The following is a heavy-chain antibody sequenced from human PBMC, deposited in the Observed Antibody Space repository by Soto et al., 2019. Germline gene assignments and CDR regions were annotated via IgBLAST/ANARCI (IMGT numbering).Heavy chain of an antibody. Sequence: GGSLRLSCAASGFTFSSYAMSWVRQAPGKGLEWVSAISGSGGSTYYADSVKGRFTISRDNSKNTLYLQMNSLRAEDTAVYYCAKGSMYSSSWGLDGWFDPWGQGTLVTVSS. CDR1: GFTFSSYA. CDR3: AKGSMYSSSWGLDGWFDP. CDR2: ISGSGGST. J-gene: IGHJ5*02. D-gene: IGHD6-13*01. V-gene: IGHV3-23*01.